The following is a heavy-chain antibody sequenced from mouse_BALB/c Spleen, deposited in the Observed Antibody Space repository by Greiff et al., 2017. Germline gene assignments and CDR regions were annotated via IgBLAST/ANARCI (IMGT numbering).Heavy chain of an antibody. Sequence: EVKLVESGGGLVQPGGSLRLSCATSGFTFTDYYMSWVRQPPGKALEWLGFIRNKANGYTTEYSASVKGRFTISRDNSQSILYLQMNTLRAEDSATYYCARDLTGTGFAYWGQGTLVTVSA. CDR2: IRNKANGYTT. V-gene: IGHV7-3*02. CDR3: ARDLTGTGFAY. D-gene: IGHD4-1*01. J-gene: IGHJ3*01. CDR1: GFTFTDYY.